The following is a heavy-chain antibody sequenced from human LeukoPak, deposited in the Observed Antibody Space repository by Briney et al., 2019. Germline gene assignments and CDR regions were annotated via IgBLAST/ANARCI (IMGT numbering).Heavy chain of an antibody. J-gene: IGHJ4*02. V-gene: IGHV4-59*01. Sequence: SETLSLTCTVSGGSIGSYYWNWIRQPPGKGLEWIGYVYYTGNTNYNPSLDSRVSISIDTSKNQFSLKLSSVTAADTAVYYCARSALYYYGSGSHGVFDYWGQGTLVTVSS. D-gene: IGHD3-10*01. CDR2: VYYTGNT. CDR1: GGSIGSYY. CDR3: ARSALYYYGSGSHGVFDY.